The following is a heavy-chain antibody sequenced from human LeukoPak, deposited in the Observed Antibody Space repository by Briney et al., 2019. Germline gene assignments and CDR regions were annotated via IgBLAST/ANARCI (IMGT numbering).Heavy chain of an antibody. V-gene: IGHV3-13*01. Sequence: GGSLRLSCAASGFTFSSYAMHWVRQATGKGLEWVSAIGTAGDTYYPGSVKGRFTISRENAKNSLYLQMNSLRAGDTAVYYCARGRGRGVHDFDYWGQGTLVTVSS. J-gene: IGHJ4*02. CDR1: GFTFSSYA. D-gene: IGHD3-10*01. CDR3: ARGRGRGVHDFDY. CDR2: IGTAGDT.